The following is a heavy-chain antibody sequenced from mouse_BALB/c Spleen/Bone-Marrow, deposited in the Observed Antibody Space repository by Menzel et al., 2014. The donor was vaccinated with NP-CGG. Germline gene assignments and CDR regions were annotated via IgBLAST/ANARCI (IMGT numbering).Heavy chain of an antibody. Sequence: EVKVVESGGGLVQPGGSLKLSCAASGFTFSSYGMSWVRQTPDKRLELVATINSNGGSTYYPDSVKGRFTISRDNAKNTLYLQISNLNSENTSMYYCTKYYYVISNYLGQGTTLTVSS. CDR2: INSNGGST. V-gene: IGHV5-6-3*01. J-gene: IGHJ2*01. D-gene: IGHD1-1*01. CDR3: TKYYYVISNY. CDR1: GFTFSSYG.